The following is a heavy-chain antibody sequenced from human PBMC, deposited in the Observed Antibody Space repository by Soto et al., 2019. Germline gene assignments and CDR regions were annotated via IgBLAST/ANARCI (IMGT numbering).Heavy chain of an antibody. CDR1: GFTFTNAW. D-gene: IGHD7-27*01. CDR3: AADLPNWGAYAFDY. J-gene: IGHJ4*02. Sequence: EVQLVESGGGLVEPGGSLRLSCAASGFTFTNAWLNWVRQAPGKGLEWVGRIKSKNDGGTTDYAAPVKGRFTISRDDSEKTVYLQKNSLKTEDTAVYYCAADLPNWGAYAFDYWGQGTLVTVSS. V-gene: IGHV3-15*07. CDR2: IKSKNDGGTT.